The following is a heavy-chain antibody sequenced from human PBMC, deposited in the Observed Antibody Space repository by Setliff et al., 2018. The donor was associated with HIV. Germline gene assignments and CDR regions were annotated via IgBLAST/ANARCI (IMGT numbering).Heavy chain of an antibody. CDR2: IYHSGST. Sequence: SETLSLTCAVYGGSFSGNYWNWIRQPPGKGLEWIGEIYHSGSTNYNPSLKSRVTISLDRFKNQFSLKLTSVTAADTAVYYCASRVPAARHFDYWGQGTLVTVSS. CDR3: ASRVPAARHFDY. J-gene: IGHJ4*02. V-gene: IGHV4-34*01. D-gene: IGHD2-2*01. CDR1: GGSFSGNY.